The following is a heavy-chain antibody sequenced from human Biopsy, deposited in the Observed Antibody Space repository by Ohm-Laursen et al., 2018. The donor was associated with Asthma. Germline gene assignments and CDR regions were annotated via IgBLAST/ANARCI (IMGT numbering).Heavy chain of an antibody. V-gene: IGHV3-30*01. CDR2: ISKDASTQ. CDR3: VRDGTDDAFDI. CDR1: GRHFGSYN. J-gene: IGHJ3*02. Sequence: SLRLSCAASGRHFGSYNMHWARQAPGKGLGWVGVISKDASTQDYADSVKGRFTMARDNSKNTLDLQMNSLREEDTAVYYCVRDGTDDAFDIWGQGTVVSVSS. D-gene: IGHD1-1*01.